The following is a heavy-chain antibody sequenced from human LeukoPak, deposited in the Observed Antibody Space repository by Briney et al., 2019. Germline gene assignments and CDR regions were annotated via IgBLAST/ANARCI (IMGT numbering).Heavy chain of an antibody. V-gene: IGHV4-34*01. CDR1: GRSFSDYS. CDR3: ARQDTAMVAFDD. Sequence: SETLSLTCAVYGRSFSDYSWRWIRQPPGKGREWIGEINHSGSTNYNPSLKSRLTISLDTSKNQFSLRLSSVTAADTAVYYCARQDTAMVAFDDWGQGTLVTVSS. CDR2: INHSGST. J-gene: IGHJ4*02. D-gene: IGHD5-18*01.